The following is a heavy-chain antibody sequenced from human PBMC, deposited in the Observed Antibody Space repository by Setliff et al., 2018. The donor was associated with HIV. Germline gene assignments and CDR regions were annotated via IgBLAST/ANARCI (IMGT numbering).Heavy chain of an antibody. V-gene: IGHV3-21*01. CDR1: GFTFSSYH. CDR3: VRGLDYGGYSLSIPGY. J-gene: IGHJ4*01. D-gene: IGHD4-17*01. Sequence: GGSLRLSCAASGFTFSSYHMHWVRQAPGKGLEWVSSISGSGSDIYYADSLKGRFTISRDNAKNSLYLQMNSLRAEDTAVYYCVRGLDYGGYSLSIPGYWGQGTLVTVSS. CDR2: ISGSGSDI.